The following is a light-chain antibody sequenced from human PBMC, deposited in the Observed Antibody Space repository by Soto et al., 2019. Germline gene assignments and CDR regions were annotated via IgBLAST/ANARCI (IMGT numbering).Light chain of an antibody. J-gene: IGKJ1*01. CDR1: KSLVYSDGNTH. CDR3: TQGTHCPRT. Sequence: DVVLTQSPLSLPVNFGQPASISCRTSKSLVYSDGNTHLSWFHQRPGQSPRRLIYRVSSRDSGVPDRFSGSGSGTDFTLEISRVEAEDVGSYFCTQGTHCPRTFGQGTKVDIK. CDR2: RVS. V-gene: IGKV2-30*01.